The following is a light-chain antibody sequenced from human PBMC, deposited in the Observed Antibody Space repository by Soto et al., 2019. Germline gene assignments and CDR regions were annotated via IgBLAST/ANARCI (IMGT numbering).Light chain of an antibody. CDR2: EGS. Sequence: QSALTQPASVSGSPGQSITISCTGTSSDVGSYNLVSWYQQHPGKAPKLMIYEGSTRPSGVSNSFSGSKSGNTASLTISGLQAEDEADYYCCSYAGSSTYVVFGGGTQLTVL. V-gene: IGLV2-23*01. J-gene: IGLJ2*01. CDR1: SSDVGSYNL. CDR3: CSYAGSSTYVV.